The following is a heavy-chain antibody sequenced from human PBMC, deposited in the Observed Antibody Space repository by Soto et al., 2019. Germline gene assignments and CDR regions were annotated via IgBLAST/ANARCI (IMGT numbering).Heavy chain of an antibody. V-gene: IGHV1-69*13. Sequence: GASVKVSCKASGGTFSSYAISWVRQAPGQGLEWMGGIIPIFGTANYAQKFQGRVTITADESTSTAYMELSSLRSEDTAVYYCARAWITVTTQDKWYYYYYGMDVWGQGTTVTVSS. D-gene: IGHD4-17*01. J-gene: IGHJ6*02. CDR1: GGTFSSYA. CDR3: ARAWITVTTQDKWYYYYYGMDV. CDR2: IIPIFGTA.